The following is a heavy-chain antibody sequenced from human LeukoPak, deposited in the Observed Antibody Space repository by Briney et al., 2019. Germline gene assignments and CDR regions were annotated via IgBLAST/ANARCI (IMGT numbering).Heavy chain of an antibody. J-gene: IGHJ4*02. CDR1: GFTFSSYW. D-gene: IGHD4-17*01. V-gene: IGHV3-7*05. CDR2: IKQDGSEK. Sequence: PGGSLRLSCAAAGFTFSSYWMNCVRQAPGKGLEWVANIKQDGSEKYYVDSVKGRFTISRDNAKNTLYLQMNSLRAEDTAAYHCAKGRNEDGDAALNYWGQGTLVTVSS. CDR3: AKGRNEDGDAALNY.